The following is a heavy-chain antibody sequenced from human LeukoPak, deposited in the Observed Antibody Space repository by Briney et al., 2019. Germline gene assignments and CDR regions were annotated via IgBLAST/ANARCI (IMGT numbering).Heavy chain of an antibody. CDR2: INSDGSST. CDR1: GFTFSNYW. J-gene: IGHJ4*02. Sequence: GGSLRLSCAASGFTFSNYWMHWVRHAPGKGLVWVSRINSDGSSTSYADSVKGRFTISRDNAKNTLYLQMNSLRAEDTAVYFCARVPVGAPGFDYWGQGTLVTVSS. D-gene: IGHD1-26*01. CDR3: ARVPVGAPGFDY. V-gene: IGHV3-74*01.